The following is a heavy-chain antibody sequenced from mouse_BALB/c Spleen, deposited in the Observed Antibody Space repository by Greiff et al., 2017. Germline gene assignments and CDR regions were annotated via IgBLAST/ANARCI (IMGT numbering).Heavy chain of an antibody. V-gene: IGHV5-6-5*01. D-gene: IGHD2-4*01. Sequence: EVKVVESGGGLVKPGGSLKLSCAASGFTFSSYAMSWVRQTPEKRLEWVASISSGGSTYYPDSVKGRFTISRDNARNILYLQMSSLRSEDTAMYYCAREYYDLDGGFAYWGQGTLVTVSA. CDR2: ISSGGST. J-gene: IGHJ3*01. CDR1: GFTFSSYA. CDR3: AREYYDLDGGFAY.